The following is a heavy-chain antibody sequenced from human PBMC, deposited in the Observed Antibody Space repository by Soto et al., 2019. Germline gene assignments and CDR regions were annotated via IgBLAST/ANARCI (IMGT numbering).Heavy chain of an antibody. V-gene: IGHV1-69*06. Sequence: GASVKVSCKASGGTFSSYAISWVRQAPGQGLEWMGGIIPIFGTANYAQKSQGRVTITADKSTSTAYMELSSLRSEDTAVYYCARGEDIVATITSFDYWGQGTLVTVSS. D-gene: IGHD5-12*01. J-gene: IGHJ4*02. CDR1: GGTFSSYA. CDR3: ARGEDIVATITSFDY. CDR2: IIPIFGTA.